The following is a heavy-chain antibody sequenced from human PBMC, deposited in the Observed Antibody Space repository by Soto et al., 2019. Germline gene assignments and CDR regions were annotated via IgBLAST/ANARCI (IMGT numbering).Heavy chain of an antibody. CDR2: INAGNGNT. J-gene: IGHJ6*02. CDR3: ARRIGATTDYYYYGMDV. V-gene: IGHV1-3*05. Sequence: QVQLVQSGAEEKKPGASVKVSCKASGYTFTSYAMHWVRQAPGQRLEWMGWINAGNGNTKYSQKFQGRVTITRDTSASTAYMELSSLRSEDTAVYYCARRIGATTDYYYYGMDVWGQGTTVTVSS. D-gene: IGHD5-12*01. CDR1: GYTFTSYA.